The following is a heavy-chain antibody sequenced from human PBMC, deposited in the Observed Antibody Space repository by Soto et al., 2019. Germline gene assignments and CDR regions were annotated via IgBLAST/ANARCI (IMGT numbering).Heavy chain of an antibody. CDR1: GGPFTGYT. V-gene: IGHV1-69*02. J-gene: IGHJ5*02. D-gene: IGHD3-10*01. Sequence: QVHLVQSGAEVRQPGASVKVSCTFSGGPFTGYTFSWLRQAAGQGFEWMGRIIPVVGLAEPAQRFQDRLTXXXXXXXXXXXXXXXXXXXXDTAVYFCVRDDGSEINWFDPWGQGTRVTVSS. CDR3: VRDDGSEINWFDP. CDR2: IIPVVGLA.